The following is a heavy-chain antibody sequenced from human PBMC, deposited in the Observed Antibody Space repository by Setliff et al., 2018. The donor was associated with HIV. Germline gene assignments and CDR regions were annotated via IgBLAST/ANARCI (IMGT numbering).Heavy chain of an antibody. V-gene: IGHV3-11*01. J-gene: IGHJ4*02. CDR3: ARDPEPTGFSGSFGY. CDR2: ISSSGNTM. Sequence: GGSLRLSCAASGFTFSDYYMAWIRQAPGKGLEWISYISSSGNTMYYADSVKGRFTISRDNAKNSLYLQMSRLRVEDTARYYCARDPEPTGFSGSFGYWGQGTLVTVSS. D-gene: IGHD1-26*01. CDR1: GFTFSDYY.